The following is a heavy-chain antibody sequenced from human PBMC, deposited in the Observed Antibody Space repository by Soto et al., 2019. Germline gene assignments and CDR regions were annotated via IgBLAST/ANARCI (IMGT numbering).Heavy chain of an antibody. CDR1: GGSISSGGYY. V-gene: IGHV4-31*03. Sequence: SETLSLTCTVSGGSISSGGYYWSWIRQHPGKGLEWIGYIYYSGSTYYNPSLKSRVTISVDTSKNQFSLKLSSVTAADTAVYYCARSFRDYGDYGPPPNNFDYWGQGTLVTVSS. CDR2: IYYSGST. CDR3: ARSFRDYGDYGPPPNNFDY. J-gene: IGHJ4*02. D-gene: IGHD4-17*01.